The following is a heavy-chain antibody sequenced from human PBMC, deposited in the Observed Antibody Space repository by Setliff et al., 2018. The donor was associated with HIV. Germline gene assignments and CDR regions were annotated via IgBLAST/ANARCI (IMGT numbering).Heavy chain of an antibody. D-gene: IGHD2-8*01. CDR2: IFYTGNT. J-gene: IGHJ5*02. V-gene: IGHV4-30-2*03. Sequence: SSETLSLTCAVSGGSISSGGYSWNWIRQPPGKGLEWIGDIFYTGNTYYNPSLKSRVAMSIDTSENQFSLKLNSVTAADTAVYYCARRGRDGVLIVFATGFDPWGQGTLVTVSS. CDR3: ARRGRDGVLIVFATGFDP. CDR1: GGSISSGGYS.